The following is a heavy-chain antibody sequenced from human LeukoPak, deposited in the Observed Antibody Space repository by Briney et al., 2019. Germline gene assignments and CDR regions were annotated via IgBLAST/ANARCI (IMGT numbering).Heavy chain of an antibody. Sequence: PSETLSLTCAVYGGSFSGYYWSWIRQPPGKGLEWIGEINHSGSTNYNPSLKSRVTISVDTSKNQFSLKLSSVTAADTAVYYCARVGRSSGIADFQHWGQGTLVTVSS. J-gene: IGHJ1*01. CDR2: INHSGST. D-gene: IGHD3-22*01. V-gene: IGHV4-34*01. CDR1: GGSFSGYY. CDR3: ARVGRSSGIADFQH.